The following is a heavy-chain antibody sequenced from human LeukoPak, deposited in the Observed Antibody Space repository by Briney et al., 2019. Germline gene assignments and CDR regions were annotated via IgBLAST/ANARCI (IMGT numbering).Heavy chain of an antibody. Sequence: GGSLRLSCTASRVTFSGYTMNWVRQAPGRGLEWLSYITISSSTIYYADSVKGRFIISRDNAENSLYLQMNSLRDEDTAVYYCARAGVLDIWGQGTMVTVSS. CDR1: RVTFSGYT. V-gene: IGHV3-48*02. D-gene: IGHD3-10*01. CDR2: ITISSSTI. CDR3: ARAGVLDI. J-gene: IGHJ3*02.